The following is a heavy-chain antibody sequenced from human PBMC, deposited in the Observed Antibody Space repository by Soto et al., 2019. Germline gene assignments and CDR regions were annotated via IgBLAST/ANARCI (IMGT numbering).Heavy chain of an antibody. CDR1: GGNFRSQS. V-gene: IGHV1-69*08. D-gene: IGHD6-13*01. Sequence: QVQLVQSGAEVKKPGSSVKVSCKASGGNFRSQSISISWVRQAPGQGLEWMGRIIPVLGVANYTQKLQGRDKIPADKSTSTVHVEMSSLRSEDTATYYCARDRDVAAPGNVETNYYYGMDVWGQGTTVTVSS. J-gene: IGHJ6*02. CDR2: IIPVLGVA. CDR3: ARDRDVAAPGNVETNYYYGMDV.